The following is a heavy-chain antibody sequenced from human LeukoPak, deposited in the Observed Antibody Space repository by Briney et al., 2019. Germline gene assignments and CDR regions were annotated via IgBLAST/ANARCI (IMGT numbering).Heavy chain of an antibody. J-gene: IGHJ4*02. D-gene: IGHD3-16*01. CDR1: GFTFNTYN. CDR2: ILYDGSNR. V-gene: IGHV3-30-3*01. CDR3: ARQRSLGYFDY. Sequence: GGSLRLSCAASGFTFNTYNLHWVRQAPGKGLEWVAVILYDGSNRYYADSAKGRFTISRDNSKNTLSLQMNSLKTEDTAVYYCARQRSLGYFDYWGQGTLVTVSS.